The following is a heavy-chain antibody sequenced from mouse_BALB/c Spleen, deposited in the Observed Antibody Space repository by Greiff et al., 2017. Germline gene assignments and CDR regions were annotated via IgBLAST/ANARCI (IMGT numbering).Heavy chain of an antibody. CDR1: GFTFSSYA. CDR3: ARGSNYVYAMDY. D-gene: IGHD2-5*01. Sequence: EVKVVESGGGLVKPGGSLKLSCAASGFTFSSYAMSWVRQSPEKRLEWVAEISSGGSYTYYPDTVTGRFTISRDNAKNTLYLEMSSLRSEDTAMYYCARGSNYVYAMDYWGQGTSVTVSS. V-gene: IGHV5-9-4*01. J-gene: IGHJ4*01. CDR2: ISSGGSYT.